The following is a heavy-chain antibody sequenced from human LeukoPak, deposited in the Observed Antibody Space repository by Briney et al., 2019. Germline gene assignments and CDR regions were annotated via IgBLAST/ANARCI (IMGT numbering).Heavy chain of an antibody. V-gene: IGHV5-51*01. CDR2: IYPGDSDT. CDR1: GYSFTTYW. J-gene: IGHJ4*02. D-gene: IGHD4/OR15-4a*01. Sequence: GESLKISCKGSGYSFTTYWIDWVRQLPGKGLEWMGIIYPGDSDTRYSPSFQGQVTISADKSISTAYLQWSSLKASDTAMYCCARPDSAYGASPPYYFDYWGQGTLVTVSS. CDR3: ARPDSAYGASPPYYFDY.